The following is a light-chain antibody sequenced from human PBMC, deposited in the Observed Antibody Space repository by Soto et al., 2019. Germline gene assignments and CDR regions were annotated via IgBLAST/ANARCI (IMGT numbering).Light chain of an antibody. CDR2: VNSDGSH. CDR3: QTWGTGIVV. Sequence: QLVLTQSPSASASLGASVKLTCTLSSGHRTYAIAWHQPQPEKGPRFLMKVNSDGSHSKGDGIPDRFSGSSSGAERYLTISSLQSEDEADYYCQTWGTGIVVFGGGTKLTVL. CDR1: SGHRTYA. J-gene: IGLJ2*01. V-gene: IGLV4-69*01.